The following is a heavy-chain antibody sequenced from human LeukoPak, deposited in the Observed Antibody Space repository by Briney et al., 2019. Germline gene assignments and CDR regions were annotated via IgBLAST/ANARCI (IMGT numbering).Heavy chain of an antibody. CDR2: IIPTLGTA. J-gene: IGHJ3*02. Sequence: ASVKVSCKASGDTFSIYAISWVRQAPGQGLECMGGIIPTLGTANYAQKFQGRVTITADKSTSTAYMELSSLRSEDTAVYYCATVAEYRPKYSGSYTQRRDDAFDIWGQGTMVTVSS. V-gene: IGHV1-69*06. CDR3: ATVAEYRPKYSGSYTQRRDDAFDI. D-gene: IGHD1-26*01. CDR1: GDTFSIYA.